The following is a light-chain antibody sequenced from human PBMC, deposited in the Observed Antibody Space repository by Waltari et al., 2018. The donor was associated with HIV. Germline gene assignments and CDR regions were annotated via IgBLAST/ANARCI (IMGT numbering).Light chain of an antibody. CDR1: SGDVGAYHY. CDR3: CSYAGDTTFV. Sequence: QSALTQPASVSGSPGQSITISCTGTSGDVGAYHYVSWYQQHPNKAPKLMIYDVTKRPSGVSIRFSGSKSGNTASLTLSGLQAEDEADYYCCSYAGDTTFVFGTGTKVTVL. J-gene: IGLJ1*01. V-gene: IGLV2-23*02. CDR2: DVT.